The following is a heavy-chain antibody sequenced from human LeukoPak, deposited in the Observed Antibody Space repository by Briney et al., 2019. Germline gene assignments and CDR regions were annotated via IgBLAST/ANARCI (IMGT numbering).Heavy chain of an antibody. Sequence: SETLSLTCTVSHGSLSGHYWGWLRQPPGKGLEWIGSIYHVGGTYYNPSLKSRVTISIDTSKNQFSLRLTSVTAADTAIYYCARDGRSGYEDLWGPGTLVTVSS. CDR1: HGSLSGHY. V-gene: IGHV4-39*07. CDR2: IYHVGGT. D-gene: IGHD5-12*01. J-gene: IGHJ5*02. CDR3: ARDGRSGYEDL.